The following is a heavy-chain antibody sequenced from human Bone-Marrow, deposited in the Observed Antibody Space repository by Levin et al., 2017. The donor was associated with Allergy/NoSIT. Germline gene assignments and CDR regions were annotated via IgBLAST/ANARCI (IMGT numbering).Heavy chain of an antibody. CDR3: ARDTRSSPGKIDY. J-gene: IGHJ4*02. D-gene: IGHD3-3*01. V-gene: IGHV4-31*03. CDR1: VASITRDGHY. CDR2: IYDTGNT. Sequence: SQTLSLTCTVSVASITRDGHYWGWIRQHPGKGLEWIGYIYDTGNTYYNPSLKSRAAISIDTPKTHFSLRLSSVTAADTAVYYCARDTRSSPGKIDYWGQGTLVTVSS.